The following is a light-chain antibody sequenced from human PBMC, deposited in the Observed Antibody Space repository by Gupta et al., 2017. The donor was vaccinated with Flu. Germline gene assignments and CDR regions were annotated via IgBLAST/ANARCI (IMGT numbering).Light chain of an antibody. CDR3: QQSDCIPPYT. CDR1: QNIRNY. Sequence: IQMTQSPSSLSASVGDRVTISCRASQNIRNYLNWYQQKPGGSPKLLISSASSLQSGVPARFSGSGGGTNFTLTIGSRQPDDFLTYYCQQSDCIPPYTFGQGTKMDVK. V-gene: IGKV1-39*01. J-gene: IGKJ2*01. CDR2: SAS.